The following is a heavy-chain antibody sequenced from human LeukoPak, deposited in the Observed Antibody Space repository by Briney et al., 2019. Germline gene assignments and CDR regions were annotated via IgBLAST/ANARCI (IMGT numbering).Heavy chain of an antibody. Sequence: PGGSLRLSCAASGFTFDDYAIHWDRQVPGKVLEWVSLISGDGVTTYYADSVKGRFTISRDNSKNSLYLQMNSLRTEDTALYYCAKDLGPSGAGWFDPWGQGTLVTVSS. CDR3: AKDLGPSGAGWFDP. V-gene: IGHV3-43*02. D-gene: IGHD7-27*01. CDR1: GFTFDDYA. J-gene: IGHJ5*02. CDR2: ISGDGVTT.